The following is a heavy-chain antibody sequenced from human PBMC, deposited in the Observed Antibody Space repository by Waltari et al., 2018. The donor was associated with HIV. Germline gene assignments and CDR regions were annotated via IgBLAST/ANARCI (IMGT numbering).Heavy chain of an antibody. CDR2: IYHGGST. V-gene: IGHV4-38-2*02. CDR1: GYSLSSGSGYY. D-gene: IGHD3-22*01. J-gene: IGHJ2*01. CDR3: ARDRGYYPGWYFDL. Sequence: QVQLQESGPGLVKPSETLSLTCAVSGYSLSSGSGYYWGWIRQPPGKGLEWIGSIYHGGSTYYNPARKSRVTLSVDTSKNQFSLRLSSVTAADTAVYYCARDRGYYPGWYFDLWGRGTLVTVSS.